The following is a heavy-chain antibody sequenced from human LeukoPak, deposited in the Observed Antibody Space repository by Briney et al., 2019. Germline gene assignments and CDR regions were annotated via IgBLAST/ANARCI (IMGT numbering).Heavy chain of an antibody. CDR2: ISYDGSIK. J-gene: IGHJ4*02. V-gene: IGHV3-30-3*01. CDR3: ARDRVRWFDLDY. D-gene: IGHD3-10*01. Sequence: GGSLRLSCAASGFTFCTYVLHWVRQASGKGLEWVAVISYDGSIKHYADSVKGRFTISRDNSKNTVYLQMNSLRGEDTAVYYCARDRVRWFDLDYWGQGTLVTVSS. CDR1: GFTFCTYV.